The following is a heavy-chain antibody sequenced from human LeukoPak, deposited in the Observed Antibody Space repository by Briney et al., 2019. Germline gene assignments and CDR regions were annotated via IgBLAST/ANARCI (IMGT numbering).Heavy chain of an antibody. Sequence: GGSLRLSCAASGFSFDTHGMHWVRQAPGKGLEWVAVICYDGSKKYYADSVKDRFTISRDNSKKSLFLQMNSLRAEDTALYYCARDVFADSSGGSFDFWGEGTLVTVSS. J-gene: IGHJ4*02. CDR2: ICYDGSKK. CDR1: GFSFDTHG. D-gene: IGHD3-16*01. CDR3: ARDVFADSSGGSFDF. V-gene: IGHV3-33*01.